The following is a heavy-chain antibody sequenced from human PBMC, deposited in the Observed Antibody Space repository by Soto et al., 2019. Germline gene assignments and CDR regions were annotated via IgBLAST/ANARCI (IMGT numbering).Heavy chain of an antibody. CDR3: TRGRTLLSPAAPYNWFDP. D-gene: IGHD2-2*01. Sequence: PGGSLRLSCTASGFTFSDYAMSWFRQAPGKGLEWVGFIRNKAYGGTTKYAASVKGRFTISRDDSKSIAYLQMNSLKTEDTAVYYCTRGRTLLSPAAPYNWFDPWGQGTLVTV. CDR1: GFTFSDYA. CDR2: IRNKAYGGTT. V-gene: IGHV3-49*03. J-gene: IGHJ5*02.